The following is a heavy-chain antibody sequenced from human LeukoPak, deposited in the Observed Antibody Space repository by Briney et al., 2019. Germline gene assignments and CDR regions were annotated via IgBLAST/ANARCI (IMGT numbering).Heavy chain of an antibody. D-gene: IGHD5-18*01. V-gene: IGHV3-23*01. Sequence: GGSLRLSCAASGFTFSSYAMSWVRQAPGKGLEWVSAISGSGGNTYFADSVKGRFTISRDNAKNSLYLQMNSLRAEDTAVYYCARESGYSYGCFDYWGQGTLVTVSS. J-gene: IGHJ4*02. CDR2: ISGSGGNT. CDR3: ARESGYSYGCFDY. CDR1: GFTFSSYA.